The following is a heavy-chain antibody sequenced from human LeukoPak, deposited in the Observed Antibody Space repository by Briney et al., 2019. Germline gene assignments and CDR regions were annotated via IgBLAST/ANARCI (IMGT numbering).Heavy chain of an antibody. D-gene: IGHD2-21*01. CDR1: GYSFTDFY. CDR3: ARADRLHGGPYLIGP. J-gene: IGHJ5*02. Sequence: ASVKVSCKASGYSFTDFYMHWVRQAPGQGLEWMGWINPNSGGTSSAQKFQGRVTMTRDTSITTVYMEVNWLTAYDTAIYYCARADRLHGGPYLIGPWGQGTLVTVSS. V-gene: IGHV1-2*02. CDR2: INPNSGGT.